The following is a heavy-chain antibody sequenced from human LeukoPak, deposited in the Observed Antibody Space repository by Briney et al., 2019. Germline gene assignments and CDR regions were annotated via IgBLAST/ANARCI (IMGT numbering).Heavy chain of an antibody. CDR3: AFKAARSSGIFDY. V-gene: IGHV4-59*03. CDR2: VYNSGST. D-gene: IGHD6-6*01. Sequence: PSETLSLTCTVSGGSISSFYWIWIRQSPGKGLEWIGYVYNSGSTKYNPSLKSRVTISVDTSKNQFSLKLTSVTAADTAVYYCAFKAARSSGIFDYWGQGTLVTVSS. J-gene: IGHJ4*02. CDR1: GGSISSFY.